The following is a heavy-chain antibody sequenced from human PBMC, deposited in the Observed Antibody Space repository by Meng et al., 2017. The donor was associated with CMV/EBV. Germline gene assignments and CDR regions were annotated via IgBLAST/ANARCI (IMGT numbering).Heavy chain of an antibody. CDR3: ARGDYSGYDRPGYGMDV. J-gene: IGHJ6*02. Sequence: GGSLRLSCAASGFTFSSYAMHWVRQAPGKGLEYVSAISSNGGSTYYADSVKGRFTISRDNSKNTLYLQMGSLRSEDTAVYYCARGDYSGYDRPGYGMDVWGQGTTVTVSS. CDR2: ISSNGGST. V-gene: IGHV3-64*02. D-gene: IGHD5-12*01. CDR1: GFTFSSYA.